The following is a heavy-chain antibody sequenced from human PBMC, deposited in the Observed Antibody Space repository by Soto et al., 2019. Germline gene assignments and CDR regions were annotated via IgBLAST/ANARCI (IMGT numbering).Heavy chain of an antibody. Sequence: QITLKESGPTLVKPTQTLTLTCTFSGFSLSTRGVGVGWIRQPPGKALEWLALIYWDDDKRYSPSLKSRLTITKDTSKNQVVLTMTNMDHEDTATYYCARSAEVVPSALKYYFDYWGQGTLVTVSS. V-gene: IGHV2-5*02. CDR3: ARSAEVVPSALKYYFDY. D-gene: IGHD2-15*01. CDR2: IYWDDDK. CDR1: GFSLSTRGVG. J-gene: IGHJ4*02.